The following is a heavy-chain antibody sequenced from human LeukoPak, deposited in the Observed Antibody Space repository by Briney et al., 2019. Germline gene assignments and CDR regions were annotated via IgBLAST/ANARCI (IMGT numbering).Heavy chain of an antibody. CDR1: GGSISSRSYY. Sequence: SETLSLTCNVSGGSISSRSYYWGWIRQPPGKGLEWIGSIYYNGSTYYNPSLKSRVTISVDTSKNQFSLKLSSVTAADTAVYYCARLAIRVSIAARQSGGDYWGQGTLVTVSS. V-gene: IGHV4-39*01. CDR2: IYYNGST. D-gene: IGHD6-6*01. J-gene: IGHJ4*02. CDR3: ARLAIRVSIAARQSGGDY.